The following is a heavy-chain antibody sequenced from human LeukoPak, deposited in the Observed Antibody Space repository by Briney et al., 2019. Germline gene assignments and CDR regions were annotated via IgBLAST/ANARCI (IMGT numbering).Heavy chain of an antibody. D-gene: IGHD6-6*01. J-gene: IGHJ4*02. V-gene: IGHV4-4*07. CDR3: ARSGGDSSSFYYFDY. CDR2: IYTSGST. Sequence: PSETLSLTCTVSGGSISSYYWSWIRQPAGKGLEWIGRIYTSGSTNYNPSLKSRVTISVDTSKNQFSLKLSSVTAADTAVYYCARSGGDSSSFYYFDYWGQGTLVTVSS. CDR1: GGSISSYY.